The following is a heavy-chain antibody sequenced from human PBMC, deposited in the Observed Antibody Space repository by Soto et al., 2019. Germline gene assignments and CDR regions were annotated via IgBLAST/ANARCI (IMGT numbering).Heavy chain of an antibody. D-gene: IGHD3-22*01. CDR1: GGSISSGPYS. Sequence: TSQTLSLTRTVSGGSISSGPYSWGWIRQPPGKGLEWIGTFYYSGSTNYNPSLKSRVTISVDTSKNQFSLKLSSVTAADTAGKYCARSYYYDSSGYYHWGQGTLVTVSS. J-gene: IGHJ5*02. V-gene: IGHV4-39*07. CDR3: ARSYYYDSSGYYH. CDR2: FYYSGST.